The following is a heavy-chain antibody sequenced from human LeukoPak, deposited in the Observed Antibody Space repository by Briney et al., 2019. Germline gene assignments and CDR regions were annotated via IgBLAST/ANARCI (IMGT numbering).Heavy chain of an antibody. V-gene: IGHV3-43*02. CDR3: AKDTGSGWDFDS. J-gene: IGHJ4*02. D-gene: IGHD6-19*01. CDR2: VTGGGTT. CDR1: GFTFGGFA. Sequence: GGSLGLSCAASGFTFGGFAMHWVRQALVRGLEWVSLVTGGGTTYYADSVRGRFTISRDNSKNSLYLQMNTLRTEDTAFYYCAKDTGSGWDFDSWGQGTLVTVSS.